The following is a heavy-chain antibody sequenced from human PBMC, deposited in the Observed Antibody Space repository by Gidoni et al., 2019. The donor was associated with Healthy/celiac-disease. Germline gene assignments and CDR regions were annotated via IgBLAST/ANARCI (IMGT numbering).Heavy chain of an antibody. D-gene: IGHD3-22*01. CDR3: ARGPSTYYYDSSGVYYYYYGMDV. Sequence: QVQLQESGPGLVKPSQTLSLTCTVSGGSISSGDYYWSWIRQPPGKGLEWIGYIYYSGSTYYNPSLKSRVTISVDTSKNQFSLKLSSVTAADTAVYYCARGPSTYYYDSSGVYYYYYGMDVWGQGTTVTVSS. CDR1: GGSISSGDYY. CDR2: IYYSGST. V-gene: IGHV4-30-4*01. J-gene: IGHJ6*02.